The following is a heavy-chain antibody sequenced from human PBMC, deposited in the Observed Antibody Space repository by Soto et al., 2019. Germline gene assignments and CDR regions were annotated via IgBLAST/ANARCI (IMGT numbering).Heavy chain of an antibody. CDR2: MSYDGSNK. D-gene: IGHD3-22*01. J-gene: IGHJ4*02. Sequence: GGSLRLSCAASGFTFSCYGMHWVRQAPGKGLEWVAVMSYDGSNKDYADSVKGRFTISRDNSKNTLYLQMNSLRAEDTAVYYCAKSPNYYDSSGYLSLWGQGTLVTVSS. V-gene: IGHV3-30*18. CDR3: AKSPNYYDSSGYLSL. CDR1: GFTFSCYG.